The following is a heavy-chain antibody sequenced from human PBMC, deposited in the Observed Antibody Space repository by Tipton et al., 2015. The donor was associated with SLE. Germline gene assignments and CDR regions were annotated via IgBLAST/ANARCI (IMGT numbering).Heavy chain of an antibody. J-gene: IGHJ4*02. Sequence: SLRLSCAASGFTFSSYSMNWVRQAPGKGLEWVSSISSSSSYIYYADSVKGRFTISRDNAKNSLYLQMNSLRAEDTAVYYCASDGSGGGDFDYWGQGTLVTVSS. CDR2: ISSSSSYI. V-gene: IGHV3-21*01. D-gene: IGHD3-10*01. CDR3: ASDGSGGGDFDY. CDR1: GFTFSSYS.